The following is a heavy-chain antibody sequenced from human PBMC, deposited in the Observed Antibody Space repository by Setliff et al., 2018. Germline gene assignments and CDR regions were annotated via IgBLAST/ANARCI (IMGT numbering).Heavy chain of an antibody. CDR1: GYSFTSYW. V-gene: IGHV5-51*01. CDR2: IYPGDSDT. CDR3: ARREVEVAGTSYYYYMDV. Sequence: GESLKISCKGSGYSFTSYWIGWVRQMPGKGLEWMGIIYPGDSDTRYSPSFQVQVTISADKSISTAYLQWSSLKASDTAMYYCARREVEVAGTSYYYYMDVWGKGTTVTVSS. D-gene: IGHD6-19*01. J-gene: IGHJ6*03.